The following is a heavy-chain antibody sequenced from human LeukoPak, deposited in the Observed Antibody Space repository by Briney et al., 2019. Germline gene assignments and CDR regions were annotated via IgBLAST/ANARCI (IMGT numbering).Heavy chain of an antibody. Sequence: ASVKVSCKASGYTFTSYYMHWVRQAPGQGLEWMGIINPSGGSTSYAQKFQGRVTMTRDTSTSTVYMELSSLRSEDTAVYYCARAGITMVRGVITPGFDPWGQGTLVTV. V-gene: IGHV1-46*01. CDR1: GYTFTSYY. J-gene: IGHJ5*02. CDR2: INPSGGST. D-gene: IGHD3-10*01. CDR3: ARAGITMVRGVITPGFDP.